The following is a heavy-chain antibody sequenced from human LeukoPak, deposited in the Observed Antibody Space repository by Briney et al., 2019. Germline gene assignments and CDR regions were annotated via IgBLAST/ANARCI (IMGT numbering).Heavy chain of an antibody. CDR1: GGSFSDSY. J-gene: IGHJ4*02. CDR3: AREGAGYSGYEDY. Sequence: SETLSLTCAVYGGSFSDSYWTWIRQPPGKGLEWIGEINHSGSTNYNPSLKSRVTISVDTSKNQFSLKLSSVTAADTAVYYCAREGAGYSGYEDYWGQGTLVTVSS. D-gene: IGHD5-12*01. CDR2: INHSGST. V-gene: IGHV4-34*01.